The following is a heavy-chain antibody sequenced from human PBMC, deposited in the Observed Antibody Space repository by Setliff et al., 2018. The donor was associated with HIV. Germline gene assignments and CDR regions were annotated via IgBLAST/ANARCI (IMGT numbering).Heavy chain of an antibody. J-gene: IGHJ6*03. Sequence: SETLSLTCTVSGGSISSGNSYWSWIRQPAVKGLEWIGHIYTSGNTNYNPSLKSRVTISIDTSKNQFSLKLTSVTAADTAVYSCARHVEYYYYYMDVWGKGTTVTVSS. V-gene: IGHV4-61*09. CDR3: ARHVEYYYYYMDV. D-gene: IGHD1-1*01. CDR2: IYTSGNT. CDR1: GGSISSGNSY.